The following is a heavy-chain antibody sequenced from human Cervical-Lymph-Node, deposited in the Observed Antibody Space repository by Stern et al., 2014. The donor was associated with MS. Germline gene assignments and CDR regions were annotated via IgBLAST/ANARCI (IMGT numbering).Heavy chain of an antibody. Sequence: EVQLVESGGDLVQPGGSLRLSCAGSGFTFTSYAMNWVRQAPGKGLEWVSGISVNGLNTYYVDSVKGRFTISRDTSTHTLYLQMSSLRADDTAVYYCGVAGNYWGQGTLVTVSS. J-gene: IGHJ4*02. CDR2: ISVNGLNT. CDR1: GFTFTSYA. D-gene: IGHD1-1*01. CDR3: GVAGNY. V-gene: IGHV3-23*04.